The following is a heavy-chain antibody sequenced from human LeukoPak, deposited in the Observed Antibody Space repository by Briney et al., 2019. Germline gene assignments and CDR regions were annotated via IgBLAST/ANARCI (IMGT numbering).Heavy chain of an antibody. Sequence: GASGNVSCKASGYTFTGYYMHWVRQAPGQGREWMGWINPNSGGTNYAQKFQGRVTMTRDTSISTAYMELSRLRSDDPAVYYCARGPQYYYYYMDVWGKGTTVTISS. CDR1: GYTFTGYY. CDR2: INPNSGGT. J-gene: IGHJ6*03. CDR3: ARGPQYYYYYMDV. V-gene: IGHV1-2*02.